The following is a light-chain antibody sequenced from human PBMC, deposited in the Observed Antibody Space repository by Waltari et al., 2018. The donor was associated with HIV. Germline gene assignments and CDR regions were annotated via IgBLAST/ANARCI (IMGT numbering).Light chain of an antibody. CDR3: CSYAGSSTWV. CDR2: EVS. J-gene: IGLJ3*02. Sequence: QSALTQPASVSGSPGQSIPLSCTGTSSDVGSYNLFSWYQQHPGKAPKLMIYEVSKRPSGVSNRFSGSKSGNTASLTISGLQAEDEADYYCCSYAGSSTWVFGGGTKLTVL. V-gene: IGLV2-23*02. CDR1: SSDVGSYNL.